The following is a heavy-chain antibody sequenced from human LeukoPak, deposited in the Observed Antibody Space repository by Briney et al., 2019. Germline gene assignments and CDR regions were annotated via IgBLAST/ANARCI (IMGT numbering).Heavy chain of an antibody. CDR1: GFTFSTYS. D-gene: IGHD2-21*02. V-gene: IGHV3-21*01. J-gene: IGHJ3*02. CDR3: ARDPAYCGGDCSPFGAFDI. CDR2: ITRSSGYI. Sequence: PGGSLRLSCAASGFTFSTYSMNWVRQAPGKGLEWVSSITRSSGYIYYADSVKGRFTISRDNAKSSLYLQMNSLRAEDTAVYYCARDPAYCGGDCSPFGAFDIWGQGTMVTVSS.